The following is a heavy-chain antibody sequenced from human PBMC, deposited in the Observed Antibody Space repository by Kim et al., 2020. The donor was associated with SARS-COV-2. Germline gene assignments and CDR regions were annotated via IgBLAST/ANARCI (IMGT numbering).Heavy chain of an antibody. Sequence: GGSLRLSCAASGFTFSSFTIHWVRQAPGKGLEWVSSISSGSTYIYYADSVKGRFTISRDNAKNSLYLQMNSLRVEDTAVYYCARVAYCGGACFYFDHWGQGSLVTVSA. CDR3: ARVAYCGGACFYFDH. CDR1: GFTFSSFT. V-gene: IGHV3-21*01. D-gene: IGHD2-21*02. J-gene: IGHJ4*02. CDR2: ISSGSTYI.